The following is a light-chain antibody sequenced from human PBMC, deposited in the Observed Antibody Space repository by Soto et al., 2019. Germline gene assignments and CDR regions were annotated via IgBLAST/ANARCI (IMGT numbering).Light chain of an antibody. CDR2: GAS. V-gene: IGKV3-15*01. CDR1: QSVSNI. J-gene: IGKJ1*01. CDR3: QRYSNWPPWT. Sequence: EIVMTQSPATLSVSPGERATLSCRASQSVSNILAWYQQKPGQAPRLLIYGASTRPAGIPARFSRSGSGTEFTLTISSLQSDDCAVYCCQRYSNWPPWTFGQGTKVEIK.